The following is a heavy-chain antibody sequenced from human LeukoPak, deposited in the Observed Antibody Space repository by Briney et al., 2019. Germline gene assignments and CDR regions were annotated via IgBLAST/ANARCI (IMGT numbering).Heavy chain of an antibody. Sequence: GGSLRLSCAASEFTFSSYWMSWVRQAPGKGLEWVTSIKQDGSEKYYVDSVKGRVTISRDNAKNSLYLQMNSLRAEDTAVYYCARVFGAGYSDYWGQGTLVTVSS. J-gene: IGHJ4*02. CDR1: EFTFSSYW. CDR2: IKQDGSEK. V-gene: IGHV3-7*01. D-gene: IGHD4/OR15-4a*01. CDR3: ARVFGAGYSDY.